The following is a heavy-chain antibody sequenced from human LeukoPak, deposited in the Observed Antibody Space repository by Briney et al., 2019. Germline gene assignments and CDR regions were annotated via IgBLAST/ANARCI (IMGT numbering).Heavy chain of an antibody. J-gene: IGHJ4*02. D-gene: IGHD3-22*01. V-gene: IGHV3-23*01. CDR3: AKSSYYDSSGYYGVMYYFDY. CDR2: ISGSGGST. CDR1: GFTFSSYA. Sequence: GGSLRLSCAASGFTFSSYAMSWVRQTPGKGLEWVSDISGSGGSTYHADSVKGRFTISRDNSKNTLYLQMNSLRAEDTAVYYCAKSSYYDSSGYYGVMYYFDYWGQGTLVTVSS.